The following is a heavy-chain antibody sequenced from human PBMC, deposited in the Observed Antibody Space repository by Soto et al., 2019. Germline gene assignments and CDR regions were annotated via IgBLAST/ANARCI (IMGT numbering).Heavy chain of an antibody. V-gene: IGHV3-53*04. D-gene: IGHD5-12*01. CDR3: AREDLVATGPRAFDI. J-gene: IGHJ3*02. Sequence: GGSLRLSCAASGFTVSSNYMSWVRQAPGKGLEWVSVIYSGGSTYYADSVKGRFTISRHNSKNTLYLQMNSLRAEDTAVYYCAREDLVATGPRAFDIWGQAIMLTV. CDR2: IYSGGST. CDR1: GFTVSSNY.